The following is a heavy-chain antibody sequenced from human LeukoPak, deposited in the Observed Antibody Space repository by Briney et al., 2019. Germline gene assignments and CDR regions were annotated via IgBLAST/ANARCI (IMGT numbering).Heavy chain of an antibody. J-gene: IGHJ6*03. D-gene: IGHD1-14*01. CDR3: ARDHQIRTKDYYYYYYMDV. V-gene: IGHV1-69*05. CDR2: IIPIFGTA. Sequence: SVKVSCKASGGTFSSYAISWVRQAPGQGLEWMGRIIPIFGTANYAQKFQGRVTITTDESTSTAYMELSSLRSEDTAVCYCARDHQIRTKDYYYYYYMDVWGKGTTVTVSS. CDR1: GGTFSSYA.